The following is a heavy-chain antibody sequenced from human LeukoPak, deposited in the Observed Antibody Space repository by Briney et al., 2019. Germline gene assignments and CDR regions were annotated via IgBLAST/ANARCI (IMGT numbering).Heavy chain of an antibody. J-gene: IGHJ4*02. CDR1: GFTFSSFA. V-gene: IGHV3-23*01. Sequence: GGSLRLSCAASGFTFSSFAMSWVRQAPGKGLEWVSSMRGSGGSTYYADSVKGRFTISRDNSRNTLYLQMNSLRADDTAVYYCAKDHGVAVVGMYYWGQGTLVTVSS. D-gene: IGHD6-19*01. CDR3: AKDHGVAVVGMYY. CDR2: MRGSGGST.